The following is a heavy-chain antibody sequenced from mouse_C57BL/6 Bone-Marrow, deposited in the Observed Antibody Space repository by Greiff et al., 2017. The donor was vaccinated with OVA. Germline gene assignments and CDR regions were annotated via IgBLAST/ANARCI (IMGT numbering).Heavy chain of an antibody. V-gene: IGHV1-22*01. Sequence: VQLKESGPELVKPGASVKMSCKASGYTFTDYNMHWVKQSHGKSLEWIGYINPNNGGTSYNQKFKGKATLTVNKSSSTAYMELRSLTSEDSAVYYCARRGVYDYIYAMDYWGQGTSVTVSS. D-gene: IGHD2-4*01. J-gene: IGHJ4*01. CDR2: INPNNGGT. CDR1: GYTFTDYN. CDR3: ARRGVYDYIYAMDY.